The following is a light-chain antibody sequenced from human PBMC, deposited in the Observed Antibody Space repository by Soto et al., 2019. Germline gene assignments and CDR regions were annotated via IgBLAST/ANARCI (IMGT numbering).Light chain of an antibody. CDR2: GAS. J-gene: IGKJ1*01. CDR1: QGISEY. V-gene: IGKV1-27*01. CDR3: QKYNTASRT. Sequence: DIQMPQSPTSLSASVGDTVTLTCRTSQGISEYLAWYQQKPGKVPKLLINGASILQSGVPSRFSGRGSGTLFTLTISSLQPEDFATYYCQKYNTASRTFGQGTKVDIK.